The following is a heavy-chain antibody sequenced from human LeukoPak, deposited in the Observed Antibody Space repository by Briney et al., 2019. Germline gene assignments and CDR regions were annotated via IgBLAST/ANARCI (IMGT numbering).Heavy chain of an antibody. CDR2: IYYSGST. CDR1: GGSISSYY. CDR3: ARVQYYYGSGSYRPYYMDV. J-gene: IGHJ6*03. Sequence: PSETLSLTCTVSGGSISSYYWSWIRQTPGKGLEWIGYIYYSGSTNFNPSLKSRVTISVDTSKNQFSLKLSSVTAADTAVYYCARVQYYYGSGSYRPYYMDVWGKGTTVTISS. D-gene: IGHD3-10*01. V-gene: IGHV4-59*01.